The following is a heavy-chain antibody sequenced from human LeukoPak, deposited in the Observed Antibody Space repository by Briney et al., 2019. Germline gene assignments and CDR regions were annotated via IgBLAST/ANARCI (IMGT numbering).Heavy chain of an antibody. CDR1: GFTFSSYG. V-gene: IGHV3-30*18. CDR3: AKDRNPYDSSGYYFDY. CDR2: ISYDGSNK. Sequence: SGGSLRLSCAASGFTFSSYGMHWVRQAPGKGLEWVAVISYDGSNKYYADSVKGRFTISRDNSKNTLYLQMNSLRAEDTAVYYCAKDRNPYDSSGYYFDYWGQGTLVTVSS. J-gene: IGHJ4*02. D-gene: IGHD3-22*01.